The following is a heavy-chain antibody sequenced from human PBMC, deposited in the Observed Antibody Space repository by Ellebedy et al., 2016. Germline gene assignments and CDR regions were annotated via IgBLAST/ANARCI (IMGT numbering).Heavy chain of an antibody. D-gene: IGHD6-13*01. J-gene: IGHJ4*02. Sequence: GESLKISCAASGFTFSTYGLSWVRQAPGKGLEWVSGIKDDGGTTYYADSVKGRFTISRDNSKNTLFLQMGSLRAEDMAVYYCARGGRFWYPSSDYWGQGTLVTVSS. CDR2: IKDDGGTT. CDR1: GFTFSTYG. V-gene: IGHV3-23*01. CDR3: ARGGRFWYPSSDY.